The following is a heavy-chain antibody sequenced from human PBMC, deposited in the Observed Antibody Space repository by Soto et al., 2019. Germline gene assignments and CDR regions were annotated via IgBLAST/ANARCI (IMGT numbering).Heavy chain of an antibody. CDR3: ASASFEFRGYFDY. D-gene: IGHD3-9*01. CDR2: IHHNGST. Sequence: SETLSLTCSVSGDSISSSSYYWGWIRQSPGEGLEWIGNIHHNGSTHYNPSLNSRVIISVDTSKNLFSLRLRSVTAADTAVYYCASASFEFRGYFDYWGQGTLVTVSS. CDR1: GDSISSSSYY. J-gene: IGHJ4*02. V-gene: IGHV4-39*01.